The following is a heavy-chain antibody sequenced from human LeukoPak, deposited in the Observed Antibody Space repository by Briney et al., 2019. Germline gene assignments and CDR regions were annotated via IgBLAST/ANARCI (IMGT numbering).Heavy chain of an antibody. CDR1: GFTFDDYA. D-gene: IGHD4-17*01. CDR3: AKDTGYGDYNYYGMDV. J-gene: IGHJ6*02. Sequence: PGGSLRLSCAASGFTFDDYAMHWVRQAPGKGLEWVSLISWDGGSTYYADSVKGRFTISRDNSKNSLYLQMNSLRAEDTALYYCAKDTGYGDYNYYGMDVWGQGTTVTVSS. V-gene: IGHV3-43D*03. CDR2: ISWDGGST.